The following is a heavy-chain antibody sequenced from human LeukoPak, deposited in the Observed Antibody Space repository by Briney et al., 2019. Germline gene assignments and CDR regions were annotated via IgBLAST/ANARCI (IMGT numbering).Heavy chain of an antibody. V-gene: IGHV3-30*18. Sequence: GGSLRLSCAASGFTFSSHGMPWVRQAPGKGLEWVAVKSYDGRKQYYADSVKGRFTISRDNSKNTLYLQMNSLRAEDTAVYYCAKEYTNAMDYFDYWGQGALVTVSS. D-gene: IGHD2-8*01. CDR3: AKEYTNAMDYFDY. J-gene: IGHJ4*02. CDR1: GFTFSSHG. CDR2: KSYDGRKQ.